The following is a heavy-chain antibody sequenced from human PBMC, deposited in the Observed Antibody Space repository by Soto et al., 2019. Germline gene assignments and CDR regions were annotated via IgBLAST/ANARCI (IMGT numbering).Heavy chain of an antibody. CDR1: VFDFGDYY. V-gene: IGHV3-11*04. J-gene: IGHJ4*02. Sequence: GWSLRLSCTCSVFDFGDYYMSWIRQAPGKGLEWVSYIDSGDGTTYYTDSVKGRFTISRDNAKKTVYLQMNSLRAEDTAVYYCLRDHPYSSGWYSFDYWGQGTLVTVSS. CDR3: LRDHPYSSGWYSFDY. CDR2: IDSGDGTT. D-gene: IGHD6-19*01.